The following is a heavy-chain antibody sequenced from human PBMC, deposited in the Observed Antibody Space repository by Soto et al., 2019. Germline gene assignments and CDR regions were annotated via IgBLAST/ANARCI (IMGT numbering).Heavy chain of an antibody. D-gene: IGHD3-10*01. CDR1: GLTLGSNA. J-gene: IGHJ5*02. CDR2: ISGSGGST. CDR3: ARLLWFGEFSA. Sequence: GGPLDLSCAAPGLTLGSNAMTWAGQAPGKGLEWVSAISGSGGSTYYADSVKGRFTISRDNSKNTLYLQMNSLRAEDTAVYYCARLLWFGEFSAWGQGTLVTVSS. V-gene: IGHV3-23*01.